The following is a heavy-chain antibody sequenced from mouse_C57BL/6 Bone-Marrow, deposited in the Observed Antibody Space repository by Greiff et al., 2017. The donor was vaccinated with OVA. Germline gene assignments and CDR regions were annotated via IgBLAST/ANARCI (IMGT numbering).Heavy chain of an antibody. CDR2: ISNGGGST. V-gene: IGHV5-12*01. CDR3: ARHHYSNGVYAMDY. Sequence: EVQVVESGGGLVQPGGSLKLSCAASGFTFSDYYMYWVRQTPEKRLEWVAYISNGGGSTYYPDTVKGRFTISRDNAKNTLYLQMSRLKSEDTAMYYCARHHYSNGVYAMDYWGQGTSVTVSS. D-gene: IGHD2-5*01. CDR1: GFTFSDYY. J-gene: IGHJ4*01.